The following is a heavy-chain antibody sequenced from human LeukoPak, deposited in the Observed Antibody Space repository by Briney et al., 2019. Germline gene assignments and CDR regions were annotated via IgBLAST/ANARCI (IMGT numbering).Heavy chain of an antibody. V-gene: IGHV3-7*01. CDR3: ARARGDGYQWYFDL. D-gene: IGHD5-24*01. Sequence: GGSLRLSCAASGFTFSSYWMNWVRQAPGKGLEWVANIKQDGSEKNYVDFVKSRFTISRDNAKNSLDLQMNSLRAEDTAMYYCARARGDGYQWYFDLWGRGTLVTVSS. CDR2: IKQDGSEK. CDR1: GFTFSSYW. J-gene: IGHJ2*01.